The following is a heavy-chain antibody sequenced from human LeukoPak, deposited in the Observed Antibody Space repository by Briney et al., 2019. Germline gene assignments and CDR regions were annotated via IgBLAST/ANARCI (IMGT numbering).Heavy chain of an antibody. CDR1: GYTLTELS. J-gene: IGHJ4*02. Sequence: EASVKVSCKVSGYTLTELSMHWVRQAPGKGLEWMGGFDPEDGETIYAQKFQGRVTMTEGTSTDTAYMELSSLRSEDTAVYYCATDTPMVRGVIIPFHYWGQGTLVTVSS. V-gene: IGHV1-24*01. CDR3: ATDTPMVRGVIIPFHY. D-gene: IGHD3-10*01. CDR2: FDPEDGET.